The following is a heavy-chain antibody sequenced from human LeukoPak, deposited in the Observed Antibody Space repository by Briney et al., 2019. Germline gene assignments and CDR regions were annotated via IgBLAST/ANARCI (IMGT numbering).Heavy chain of an antibody. CDR3: ARVVALGAAGYYFDY. D-gene: IGHD6-13*01. Sequence: KSSETLSLICTVSGGSISSYYWSWIRQPPGKGLEWIGYIYYSGSTNYNPSLKSRVTISVDTSKNQFSLKLSSVTAADTAVYYCARVVALGAAGYYFDYWGQGSLVTVSS. V-gene: IGHV4-59*01. J-gene: IGHJ4*02. CDR2: IYYSGST. CDR1: GGSISSYY.